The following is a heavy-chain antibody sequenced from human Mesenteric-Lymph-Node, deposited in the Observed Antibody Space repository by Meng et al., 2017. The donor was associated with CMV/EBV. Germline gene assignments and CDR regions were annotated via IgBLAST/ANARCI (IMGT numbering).Heavy chain of an antibody. D-gene: IGHD5-24*01. CDR1: GFTFKDTW. V-gene: IGHV3-15*05. Sequence: GGSLRLSCVGSGFTFKDTWVTWVRHPPGKGLEWVGRIQSKSDGEITDYAAAVKGRFTISRDDSKNTLYLQMNSLTTEDTAVYYCAKDNGGRHGYSYLHYWGHGTLVTVSS. CDR2: IQSKSDGEIT. J-gene: IGHJ4*01. CDR3: AKDNGGRHGYSYLHY.